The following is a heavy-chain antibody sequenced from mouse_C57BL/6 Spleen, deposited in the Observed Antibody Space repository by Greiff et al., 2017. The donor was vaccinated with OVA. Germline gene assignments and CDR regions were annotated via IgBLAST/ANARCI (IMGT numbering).Heavy chain of an antibody. D-gene: IGHD3-2*02. J-gene: IGHJ3*01. V-gene: IGHV1-76*01. CDR1: GYTFTDYY. CDR3: ARDSSGLWFAH. Sequence: VQLQQSGAELVRPGASVKLSCKASGYTFTDYYINWVKQRPGQGLEWIARIYPGSGNTYYNEKFKGKATLTAEKSSSTAYMQLSSLTSEDSAVYFCARDSSGLWFAHGGQGTLVTVSA. CDR2: IYPGSGNT.